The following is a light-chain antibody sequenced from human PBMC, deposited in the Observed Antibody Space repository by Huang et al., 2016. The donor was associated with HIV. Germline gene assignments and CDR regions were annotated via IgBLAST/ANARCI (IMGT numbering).Light chain of an antibody. V-gene: IGKV1-39*01. CDR1: QNIKRY. J-gene: IGKJ2*01. Sequence: DIQITQSPSSLSASVGDTVIITCRASQNIKRYLNWYQQEPGKAPNLLSSAASNLKSGVPETFSGSGSGTDFTLTINSLQPEDSATYYCQQCARTPRTFGQGTKLEI. CDR3: QQCARTPRT. CDR2: AAS.